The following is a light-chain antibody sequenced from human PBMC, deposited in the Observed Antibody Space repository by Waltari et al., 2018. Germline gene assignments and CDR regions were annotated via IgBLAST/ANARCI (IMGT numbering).Light chain of an antibody. CDR1: QNIRNY. V-gene: IGKV1-39*01. CDR3: QQTYGTPPT. J-gene: IGKJ2*01. Sequence: DIQMTQSPSSLSASVGDRVTITCRASQNIRNYLNWYQQKPGEAPKLLIHAASSLQSAVPSRFSGSGSGTDFSLTISILRPEDFAAYYCQQTYGTPPTFGQGTKLEIK. CDR2: AAS.